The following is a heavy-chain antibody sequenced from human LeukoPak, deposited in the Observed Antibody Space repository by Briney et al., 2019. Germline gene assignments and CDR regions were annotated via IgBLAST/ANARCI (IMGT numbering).Heavy chain of an antibody. Sequence: GGSLRLSCAASGFAFSDYYMSWIRQAPGKGLEWLSYISSTSSFTNYADSVKGRFTISRDNAKNSLYLQMNSLRAEDTAVYYCAXXTASGRREFNFDYWGQGTLVTVSS. CDR3: AXXTASGRREFNFDY. CDR2: ISSTSSFT. J-gene: IGHJ4*02. V-gene: IGHV3-11*03. D-gene: IGHD6-13*01. CDR1: GFAFSDYY.